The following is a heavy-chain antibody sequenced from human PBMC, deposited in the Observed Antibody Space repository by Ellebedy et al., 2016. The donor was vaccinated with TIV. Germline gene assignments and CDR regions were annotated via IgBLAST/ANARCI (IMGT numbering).Heavy chain of an antibody. Sequence: GGSLRLSCKGSGYSFTSYWIGWVRQMPGKGLEWMGIIYPGDSDTRYSPSFQGQVTISADKSISTAYLQWSSLKASDTAMYYCTRRTSSGYDYWGQGTLVTVSS. V-gene: IGHV5-51*01. CDR3: TRRTSSGYDY. D-gene: IGHD6-19*01. CDR1: GYSFTSYW. J-gene: IGHJ4*02. CDR2: IYPGDSDT.